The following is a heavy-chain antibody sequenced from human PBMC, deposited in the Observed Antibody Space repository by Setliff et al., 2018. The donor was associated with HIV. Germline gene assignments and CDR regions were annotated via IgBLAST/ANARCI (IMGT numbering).Heavy chain of an antibody. CDR2: VFYTGVT. D-gene: IGHD5-18*01. CDR1: GGSITSHY. J-gene: IGHJ6*03. Sequence: SETLSLTCTISGGSITSHYWSWIRQPPGKGLEWIGYVFYTGVTNYRPSLRGRVTISVDTSKNHFSLKLSSVTAADTAVYYCAKTIRGYISGDYMDVWGKGTTVTVSS. CDR3: AKTIRGYISGDYMDV. V-gene: IGHV4-59*11.